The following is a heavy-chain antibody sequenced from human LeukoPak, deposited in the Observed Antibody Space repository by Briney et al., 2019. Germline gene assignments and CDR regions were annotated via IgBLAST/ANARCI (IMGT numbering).Heavy chain of an antibody. Sequence: PGGSLRLSCAASGFRFGDYWMTWTRHVPGKGLEWVANTKQDGAEKHYAESVEGRFITSRDNAKNSLYLEMDSLKVEDTAVYYCARVGAWDLQRVFDYWGQGTLVTVSS. D-gene: IGHD1-26*01. V-gene: IGHV3-7*01. CDR1: GFRFGDYW. CDR2: TKQDGAEK. CDR3: ARVGAWDLQRVFDY. J-gene: IGHJ4*02.